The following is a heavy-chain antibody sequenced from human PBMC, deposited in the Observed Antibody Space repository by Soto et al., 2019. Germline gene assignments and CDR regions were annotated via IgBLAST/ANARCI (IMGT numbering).Heavy chain of an antibody. CDR3: ARKILGSPTYPEYWYFDL. Sequence: EVQLLESGGGLVQPGGSLRLSCAGSGFTFFNYAMNWVRQAPGKGLEWVSSISGGGDATFFPDSVRGRFTFSSDNSKNTVTLQMNSLGVEDTAVYYCARKILGSPTYPEYWYFDLWGRGTLVTVSS. V-gene: IGHV3-23*01. CDR2: ISGGGDAT. CDR1: GFTFFNYA. D-gene: IGHD3-16*01. J-gene: IGHJ2*01.